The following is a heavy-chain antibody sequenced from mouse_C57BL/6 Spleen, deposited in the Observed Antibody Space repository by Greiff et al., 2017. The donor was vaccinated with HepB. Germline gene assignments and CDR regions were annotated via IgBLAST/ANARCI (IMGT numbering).Heavy chain of an antibody. CDR3: TTKAYYSSLFDY. V-gene: IGHV14-4*01. J-gene: IGHJ2*01. D-gene: IGHD2-5*01. CDR2: IDPENGDT. CDR1: GFNIKDDY. Sequence: EVQLQESGAELVRPGASVKLSCTASGFNIKDDYMHWVQQRPEQGLEWIGWIDPENGDTEYASKFQGKATITADTSSNTAYLQLSSLTSEDTAVYYCTTKAYYSSLFDYWGQGTTLTVSS.